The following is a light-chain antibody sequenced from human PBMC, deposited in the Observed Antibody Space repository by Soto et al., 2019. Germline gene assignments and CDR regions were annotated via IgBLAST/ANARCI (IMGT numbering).Light chain of an antibody. CDR1: QSVSSSY. CDR3: QQYGSSPWT. Sequence: EIVLTQSPGTLSLSPGERATLSCRASQSVSSSYLAWYQQKPGQAPRLLIYGASSRATGIPDRFSGSGSGTDFTLTISRLEPEDVAVYYCQQYGSSPWTFGQATKVEIK. J-gene: IGKJ1*01. CDR2: GAS. V-gene: IGKV3-20*01.